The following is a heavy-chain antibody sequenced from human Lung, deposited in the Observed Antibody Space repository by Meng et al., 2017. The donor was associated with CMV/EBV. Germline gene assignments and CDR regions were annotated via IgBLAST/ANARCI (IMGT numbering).Heavy chain of an antibody. J-gene: IGHJ4*02. V-gene: IGHV4-31*02. CDR3: ARMRHSSSWTFFDY. Sequence: SGGSISSSDYYWSWIRQHPGKGLECIGYIYNSGSTYSNPSLRRRLSISIDTSKNQFSLKLNSVTAADTAVYYCARMRHSSSWTFFDYWGQGTLVTVSS. D-gene: IGHD6-13*01. CDR1: GGSISSSDYY. CDR2: IYNSGST.